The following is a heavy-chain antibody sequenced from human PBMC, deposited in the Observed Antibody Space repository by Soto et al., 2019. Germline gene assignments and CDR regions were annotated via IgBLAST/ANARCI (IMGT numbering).Heavy chain of an antibody. V-gene: IGHV2-5*02. CDR1: GFSLSTSGVG. Sequence: QITLKESGPTLVKPTQTLTLTCTFSGFSLSTSGVGVGWIRQPPGKALEWLALIYWDDDKRYSPSLKSRLTITKDTSKNQVVLTMTNMDPVDTATYYCARITMVRGVIPINWFDPWGQGTLVTVSS. J-gene: IGHJ5*02. CDR3: ARITMVRGVIPINWFDP. CDR2: IYWDDDK. D-gene: IGHD3-10*01.